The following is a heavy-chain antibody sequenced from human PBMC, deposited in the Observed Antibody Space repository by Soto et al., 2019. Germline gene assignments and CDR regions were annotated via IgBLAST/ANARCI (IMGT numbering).Heavy chain of an antibody. CDR3: ARANLLTGFYVVYFDV. Sequence: QVRLHQWGAGLLKPSETLSLTCAVSGGSFSGYYWSWIRQSPGKGLEWIGEINHSGSTKHNPSLQSRVTISVDTSKNQFSLKLNSVTAADTAVYYCARANLLTGFYVVYFDVWGRGILVTVSS. D-gene: IGHD3-9*01. CDR1: GGSFSGYY. J-gene: IGHJ2*01. CDR2: INHSGST. V-gene: IGHV4-34*01.